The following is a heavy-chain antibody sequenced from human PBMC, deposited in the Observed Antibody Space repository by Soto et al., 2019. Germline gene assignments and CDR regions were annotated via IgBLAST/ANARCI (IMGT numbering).Heavy chain of an antibody. D-gene: IGHD4-17*01. V-gene: IGHV2-5*02. CDR1: GFSHSTSGVG. CDR2: TYWDDDK. Sequence: QITLKESGPTLVKPTQTLTLTCTYSGFSHSTSGVGMGWIRQPPGKALEWLALTYWDDDKRYSPSLKSRLTITKDTSKNQVDLTMTNMDPVDTATYYCAHRQRTVYFDYWGQGTLVTVSS. J-gene: IGHJ4*02. CDR3: AHRQRTVYFDY.